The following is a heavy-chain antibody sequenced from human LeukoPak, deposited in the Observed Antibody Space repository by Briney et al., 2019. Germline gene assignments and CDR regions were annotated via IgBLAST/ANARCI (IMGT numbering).Heavy chain of an antibody. CDR3: VRVCYRTYDSASGRPAFDY. V-gene: IGHV4-30-4*01. CDR2: IYFNENT. Sequence: PAQTLSLSCTVSGGSISSGDNTWTWIRQPPGKGLEWIGYIYFNENTYSNPSLKSRVASSVATSKDQISLQLSSVTAADTAVYYCVRVCYRTYDSASGRPAFDYWGQGTLVTVSS. CDR1: GGSISSGDNT. D-gene: IGHD5-12*01. J-gene: IGHJ4*02.